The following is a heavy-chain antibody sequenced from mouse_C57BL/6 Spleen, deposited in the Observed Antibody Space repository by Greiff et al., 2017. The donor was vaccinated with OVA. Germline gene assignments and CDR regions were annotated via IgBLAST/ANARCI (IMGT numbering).Heavy chain of an antibody. J-gene: IGHJ1*03. CDR1: GYSITSGYY. V-gene: IGHV3-6*01. Sequence: EVQRVESGPGLVKPSQSLSLTCSVTGYSITSGYYWNWIRQFPGNKLEWMGYISYDGSNNYNPSLKNRISITRDTSKNQFFLKLNSVTTEDTATYYCARDLNYGSSYWYFDVWGTGTTVTVSS. D-gene: IGHD1-1*01. CDR2: ISYDGSN. CDR3: ARDLNYGSSYWYFDV.